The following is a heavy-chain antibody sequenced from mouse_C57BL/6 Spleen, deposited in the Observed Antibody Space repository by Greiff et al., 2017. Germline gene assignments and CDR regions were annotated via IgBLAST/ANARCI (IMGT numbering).Heavy chain of an antibody. CDR1: GYTFPSYW. D-gene: IGHD2-3*01. J-gene: IGHJ3*01. CDR3: ARSYDGYYWFAY. CDR2: IYPGSGST. V-gene: IGHV1-55*01. Sequence: QVQLQQPGAELVKPGASVKMSCKASGYTFPSYWITWVKQRPGQGLEWIGDIYPGSGSTNYNEKFKSKATLTVDTSSSTAYMQLSSLTSEDSAVYYCARSYDGYYWFAYWGQGTLVTVAA.